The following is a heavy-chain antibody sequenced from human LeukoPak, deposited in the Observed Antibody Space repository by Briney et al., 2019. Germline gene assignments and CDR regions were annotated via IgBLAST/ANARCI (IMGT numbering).Heavy chain of an antibody. V-gene: IGHV3-74*01. CDR1: GFTLTTYA. D-gene: IGHD1-26*01. J-gene: IGHJ4*02. Sequence: GGSLRLSCAASGFTLTTYAMYWVRQAPGEGLVWVSRLTADGSSTIYADSVMGRFTVSRDIAKNTLYLEMNSLRAEDTAVYYCARAQLGTPTDCWGQGTLVTVSS. CDR3: ARAQLGTPTDC. CDR2: LTADGSST.